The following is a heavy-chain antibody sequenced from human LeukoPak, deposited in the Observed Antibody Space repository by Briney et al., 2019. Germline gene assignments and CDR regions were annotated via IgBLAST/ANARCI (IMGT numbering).Heavy chain of an antibody. CDR2: INPNSGGT. J-gene: IGHJ4*02. Sequence: GASVKVSCKAFGYTFTGYYMHWVRQAPGQGLEWMGWINPNSGGTNYAQKFQGTVTMTRDTSISTAYMEMRRLRSADTAVYYCARGSASYIDYFDSWGQGILVTVSS. CDR3: ARGSASYIDYFDS. D-gene: IGHD6-6*01. CDR1: GYTFTGYY. V-gene: IGHV1-2*02.